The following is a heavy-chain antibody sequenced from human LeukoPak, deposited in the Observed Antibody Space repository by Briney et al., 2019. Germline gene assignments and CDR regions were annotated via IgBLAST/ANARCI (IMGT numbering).Heavy chain of an antibody. CDR3: ARNRGYSGYDLDY. CDR1: GYTFTTHS. D-gene: IGHD5-12*01. CDR2: INTNTGNP. J-gene: IGHJ4*02. V-gene: IGHV7-4-1*02. Sequence: ASVKVSCKASGYTFTTHSINWLRQAPGQGLEWMGWINTNTGNPTYAQGFTGRFVFSLDTSVSTAYLQISSLKAEDTAVYYCARNRGYSGYDLDYWGQGTLVTVSS.